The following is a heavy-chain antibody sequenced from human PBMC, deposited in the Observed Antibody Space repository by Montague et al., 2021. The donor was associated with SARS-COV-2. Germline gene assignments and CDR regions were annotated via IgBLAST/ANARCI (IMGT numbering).Heavy chain of an antibody. CDR2: VYYTGSA. CDR3: ARYRAIMGGFDS. D-gene: IGHD3-10*01. CDR1: DDSISTYY. Sequence: SETLSLTCTVTDDSISTYYWSWIRQPPGKGLEWIGYVYYTGSAKFNPPLKSRVTISMDTSNNQFSLRLKSVTAADTATCFCARYRAIMGGFDSWGQGTPVTVSS. J-gene: IGHJ4*02. V-gene: IGHV4-59*08.